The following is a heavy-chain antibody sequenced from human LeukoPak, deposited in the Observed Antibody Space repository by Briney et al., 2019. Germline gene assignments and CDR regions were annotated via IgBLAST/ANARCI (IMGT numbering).Heavy chain of an antibody. CDR2: ISGRRGST. CDR3: AKEQPDTTAFDY. CDR1: GFTFSSYA. D-gene: IGHD1-1*01. Sequence: PGGSLRLSCAASGFTFSSYAMSWVRQAPGKGLEWVSAISGRRGSTYYADSVRGRFTISRDSSKNTLFLQMNSLRAEDTAVYYCAKEQPDTTAFDYWGQGTLVTVSS. J-gene: IGHJ4*02. V-gene: IGHV3-23*01.